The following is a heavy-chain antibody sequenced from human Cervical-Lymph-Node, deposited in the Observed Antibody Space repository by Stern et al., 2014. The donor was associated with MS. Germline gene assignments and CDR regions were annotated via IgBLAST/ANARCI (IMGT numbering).Heavy chain of an antibody. J-gene: IGHJ4*02. CDR3: ATDERYCSSTSCRFDY. Sequence: QVQLVQSGAEVKKPGASVKVSCKVSGYTLTELSMHWVRQAPGKGLEWMGGFDPEDGETIYAQKFQGRVTMTEDTSTDTAYMELSSLRSEDTAVYYCATDERYCSSTSCRFDYWGQGTLVTVSS. V-gene: IGHV1-24*01. D-gene: IGHD2-2*01. CDR1: GYTLTELS. CDR2: FDPEDGET.